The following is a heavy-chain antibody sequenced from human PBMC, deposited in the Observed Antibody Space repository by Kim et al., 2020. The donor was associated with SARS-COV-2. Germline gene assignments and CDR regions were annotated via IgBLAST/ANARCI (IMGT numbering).Heavy chain of an antibody. Sequence: GGSLRLSCAASGFIFRNFGLHWVRQAPGKGLEWVAFISNDGATAIYADSVRGRFTISRDYSEHKVYLQMDSLYAGDTAVYYCARPSSSHFDFWGQGTLV. CDR1: GFIFRNFG. CDR2: ISNDGATA. D-gene: IGHD3-10*01. J-gene: IGHJ4*02. CDR3: ARPSSSHFDF. V-gene: IGHV3-33*05.